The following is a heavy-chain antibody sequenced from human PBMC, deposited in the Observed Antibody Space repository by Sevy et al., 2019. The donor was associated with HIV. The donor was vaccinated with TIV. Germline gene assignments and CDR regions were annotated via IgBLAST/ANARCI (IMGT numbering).Heavy chain of an antibody. CDR2: INPNSGGT. V-gene: IGHV1-2*02. J-gene: IGHJ6*02. D-gene: IGHD2-15*01. CDR3: ARAAQYCSGGSRYGPGDYYYGMDV. Sequence: ASVKVSCKASGYTFTGYYMHWVRQAPGQGLEWMGWINPNSGGTNYAQKFQGRVTMTRDTSISTAYMELSRLRSDDTAVYYCARAAQYCSGGSRYGPGDYYYGMDVWGQGTTVTVSS. CDR1: GYTFTGYY.